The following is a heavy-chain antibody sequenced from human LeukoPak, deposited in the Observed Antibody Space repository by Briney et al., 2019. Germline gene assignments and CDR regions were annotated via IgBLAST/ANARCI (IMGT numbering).Heavy chain of an antibody. J-gene: IGHJ4*02. CDR3: ARRGYYDSSEAVWDYFDY. V-gene: IGHV3-23*01. CDR1: GFTLADYA. D-gene: IGHD3-22*01. CDR2: ISSRVSTT. Sequence: GGSLRLSCAASGFTLADYAMSWARQAPGKGLEWVSAISSRVSTTYYADSVKGRFTISRDNSKNTLYLQMNSLRAEDTAVYYCARRGYYDSSEAVWDYFDYWGQGTLVTVSS.